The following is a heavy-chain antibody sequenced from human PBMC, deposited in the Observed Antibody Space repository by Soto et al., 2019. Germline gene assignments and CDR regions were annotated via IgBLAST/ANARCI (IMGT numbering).Heavy chain of an antibody. CDR1: GGSISSSSYY. V-gene: IGHV4-39*01. CDR3: ARHSRYSSGWITNWFDP. J-gene: IGHJ5*02. CDR2: IYYSGST. D-gene: IGHD6-19*01. Sequence: PSETLSLTCTVSGGSISSSSYYWGWIRQPPGKGLEWIGSIYYSGSTYYNPSLKSRVTISVDTSKNQFSLKLSSVTAADTAVYYCARHSRYSSGWITNWFDPWGQGTLVTVSS.